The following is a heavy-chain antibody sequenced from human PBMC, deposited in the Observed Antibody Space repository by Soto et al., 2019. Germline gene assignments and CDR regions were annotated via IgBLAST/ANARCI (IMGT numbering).Heavy chain of an antibody. CDR3: ARMTQGVDYYFDY. Sequence: QVQLVESGGGVVQPGRPLRLSCAASGFTFSSYALHWVRQAPGKGLEWMAVISYDGNNKYYADSVKGRFTISRDNSRNTFYLQMNSLRAEDTAVYYCARMTQGVDYYFDYWGQGTLVAVSS. V-gene: IGHV3-30-3*01. CDR2: ISYDGNNK. J-gene: IGHJ4*02. D-gene: IGHD3-16*01. CDR1: GFTFSSYA.